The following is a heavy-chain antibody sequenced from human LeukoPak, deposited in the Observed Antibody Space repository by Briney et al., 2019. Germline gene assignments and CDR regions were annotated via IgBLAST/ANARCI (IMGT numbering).Heavy chain of an antibody. CDR3: ARISGSYYYYYYYMDV. CDR1: GGSISSYY. V-gene: IGHV4-59*01. D-gene: IGHD1-26*01. J-gene: IGHJ6*03. Sequence: SETLSLTCTVSGGSISSYYWSWIRQPPGKGLEWIGYIYYSGSTNYNPSLKSRVTISVDTSKNQFSLKLSSVTAADTAVYYCARISGSYYYYYYYMDVWGKGTTVTVSS. CDR2: IYYSGST.